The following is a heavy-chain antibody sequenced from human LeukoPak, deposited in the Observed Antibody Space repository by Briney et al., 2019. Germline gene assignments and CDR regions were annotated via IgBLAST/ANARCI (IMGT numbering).Heavy chain of an antibody. D-gene: IGHD3/OR15-3a*01. CDR2: ISYDGSNK. Sequence: GGSLRLSCAASGFTFSNYGMHWVRQAPGKGLEWVAVISYDGSNKYYADSVKGRFTISRDNSKNTLYLQMNSLRAEDTAVYFCARGGGLDVWGQGTLVTVSS. V-gene: IGHV3-30*03. CDR1: GFTFSNYG. J-gene: IGHJ4*02. CDR3: ARGGGLDV.